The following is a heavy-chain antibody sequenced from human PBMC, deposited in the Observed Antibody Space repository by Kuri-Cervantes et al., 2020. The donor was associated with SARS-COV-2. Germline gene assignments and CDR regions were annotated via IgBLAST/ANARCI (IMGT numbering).Heavy chain of an antibody. V-gene: IGHV4-61*02. CDR2: IYTSGST. CDR1: GGSINSGNYY. Sequence: SETLSLTCTVSGGSINSGNYYWSWIRQPVGKGLEWIGFIYTSGSTNYIPSLKSRVTISLDTSKNQFSLKLSSVTAADTAVYYCARGGVDTAMGADYWGQGTLVTVSS. J-gene: IGHJ4*02. D-gene: IGHD5-18*01. CDR3: ARGGVDTAMGADY.